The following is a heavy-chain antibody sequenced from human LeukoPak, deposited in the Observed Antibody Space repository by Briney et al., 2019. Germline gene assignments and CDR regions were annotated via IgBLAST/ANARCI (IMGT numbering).Heavy chain of an antibody. Sequence: GGSLRLSCAASGFTFSTYGMHWVRQAPGKGLEWVAVIWYDGSNKYYADSVKGRFTISRDNSKNTLYLQMNSLRAEDTAVYYCARDRGIAVAERGYYFDYWGQGTLVTVSS. V-gene: IGHV3-33*01. CDR1: GFTFSTYG. D-gene: IGHD6-19*01. CDR2: IWYDGSNK. J-gene: IGHJ4*02. CDR3: ARDRGIAVAERGYYFDY.